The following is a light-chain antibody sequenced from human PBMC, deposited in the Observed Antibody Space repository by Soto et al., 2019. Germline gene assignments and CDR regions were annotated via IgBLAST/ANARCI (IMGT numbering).Light chain of an antibody. Sequence: QSALTQPRSVSGSPGQSVTISCTGTSRDVGGYNSVSWYQQYPGKAPKLMIYDVSKRPSGVPDRFSGSKSGNAASLTISGLQAEDEADYYCCSYAGTYTWVFGGGTKLTVL. J-gene: IGLJ3*02. CDR1: SRDVGGYNS. CDR2: DVS. V-gene: IGLV2-11*01. CDR3: CSYAGTYTWV.